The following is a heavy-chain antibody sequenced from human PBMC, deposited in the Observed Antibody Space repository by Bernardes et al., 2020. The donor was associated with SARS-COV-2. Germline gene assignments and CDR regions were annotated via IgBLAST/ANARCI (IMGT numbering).Heavy chain of an antibody. CDR3: ATGVQVGHNNGCEP. D-gene: IGHD1-26*01. Sequence: ASVKVSCKVSGYTLTELSMHWVRQAPGKGLEWMGGFDPEDGETIYAQKFQGRVTMTEDTSTDTAYMELSSLISEDTAAYYCATGVQVGHNNGCEPWGQGTLVTVSS. J-gene: IGHJ5*02. CDR1: GYTLTELS. CDR2: FDPEDGET. V-gene: IGHV1-24*01.